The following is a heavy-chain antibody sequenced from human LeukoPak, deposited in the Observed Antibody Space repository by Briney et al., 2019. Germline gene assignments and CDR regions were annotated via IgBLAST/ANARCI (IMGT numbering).Heavy chain of an antibody. CDR1: GFTFSDYY. V-gene: IGHV3-11*04. Sequence: GGSLRLSCAASGFTFSDYYMSWIRQAPGKGLEWVSNISSSGSNIYYADSVKGRFTISRDNAKNSLYLQMNSLRAVDTAIYYCARAMDYYYYYYIDVWGKGTTVTVSS. CDR2: ISSSGSNI. J-gene: IGHJ6*03. CDR3: ARAMDYYYYYYIDV. D-gene: IGHD3-10*01.